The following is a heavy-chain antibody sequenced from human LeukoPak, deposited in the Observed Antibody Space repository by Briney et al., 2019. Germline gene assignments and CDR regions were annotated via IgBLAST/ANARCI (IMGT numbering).Heavy chain of an antibody. V-gene: IGHV4-59*08. CDR2: IYYSGST. Sequence: PSETLSLTCTVSGDSISSYYWSWIRQPPGKGLEWIGYIYYSGSTNYNPSLKSRVTISVDTSKNQFSLKLSSVTAADTAVYYCAGHVRDYDILTGYYTSWFDPWGQGTLVTVSS. CDR3: AGHVRDYDILTGYYTSWFDP. CDR1: GDSISSYY. J-gene: IGHJ5*02. D-gene: IGHD3-9*01.